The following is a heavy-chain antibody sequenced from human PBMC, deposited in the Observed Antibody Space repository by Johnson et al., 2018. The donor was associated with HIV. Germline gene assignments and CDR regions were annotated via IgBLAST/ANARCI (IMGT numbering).Heavy chain of an antibody. V-gene: IGHV3-9*01. D-gene: IGHD3-22*01. CDR1: GFIFDDYA. Sequence: VQLVESGGGLVQPGRSLRLSCAASGFIFDDYAMHWVRQAPGKGLEWVSGISWNSGSIGYADSVKGRFTISRDNAKNSLYLQMNSLRAEETALYYCAKGGSYYYDSSGYFDAFDIWGRGTMVTVSS. J-gene: IGHJ3*02. CDR3: AKGGSYYYDSSGYFDAFDI. CDR2: ISWNSGSI.